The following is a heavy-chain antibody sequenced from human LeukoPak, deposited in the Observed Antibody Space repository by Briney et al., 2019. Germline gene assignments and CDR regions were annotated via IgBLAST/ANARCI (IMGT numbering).Heavy chain of an antibody. CDR3: VREPYCSGGSCYTSGFDC. J-gene: IGHJ4*02. Sequence: QPGGSLRLSCAASGFSISNFWMHWVRQAPGKGLVWVSRINSDGSSTTYADSVKGRFTISRDNAKNTLYLQMNSLSADDTAVYYCVREPYCSGGSCYTSGFDCWGQGTLVTVSS. D-gene: IGHD2-15*01. V-gene: IGHV3-74*01. CDR1: GFSISNFW. CDR2: INSDGSST.